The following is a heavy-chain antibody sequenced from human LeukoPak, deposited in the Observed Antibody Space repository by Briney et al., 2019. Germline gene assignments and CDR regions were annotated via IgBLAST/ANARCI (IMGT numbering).Heavy chain of an antibody. D-gene: IGHD3-10*01. CDR1: GFTFSSYS. CDR3: AKHSRRHMVRGVIMDV. J-gene: IGHJ6*02. CDR2: ISSSSYI. Sequence: GGSLRLSCAASGFTFSSYSMNWVRQAPGKGLEWVSSISSSSYIYYADSVKGRFTISRDNAKNSLYLQMNSLRTEDTALYYCAKHSRRHMVRGVIMDVWGQGTTVTVSS. V-gene: IGHV3-21*04.